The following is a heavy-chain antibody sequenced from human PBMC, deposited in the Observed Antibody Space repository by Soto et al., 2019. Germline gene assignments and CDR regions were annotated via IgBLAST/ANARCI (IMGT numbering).Heavy chain of an antibody. CDR3: AKDGRDDTLTGR. CDR1: GFTFSSYG. Sequence: PGGSLRLSCAASGFTFSSYGMHWVRQAPGKGLEWVAVISYDGSNKYYADSVKGRFTISRDNSKNTLYLQMNSLRAEDTAVYYCAKDGRDDTLTGRWGQGTLVTVSS. J-gene: IGHJ4*02. D-gene: IGHD3-9*01. V-gene: IGHV3-30*18. CDR2: ISYDGSNK.